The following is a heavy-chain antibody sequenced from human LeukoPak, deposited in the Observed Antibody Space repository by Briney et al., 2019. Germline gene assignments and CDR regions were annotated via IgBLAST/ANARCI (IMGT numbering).Heavy chain of an antibody. CDR3: AKDLRLNGRGFFFDG. CDR1: GLSFDDYA. Sequence: PGGSLRLSCTASGLSFDDYAMHWVRQAPGKGLEWVSGISWNSGSIGYADSVKGRFTISRDNAKNSLYLQMNSLRAEDTAIYYCAKDLRLNGRGFFFDGWGQGTLVTVSS. CDR2: ISWNSGSI. D-gene: IGHD3-10*02. J-gene: IGHJ4*02. V-gene: IGHV3-9*01.